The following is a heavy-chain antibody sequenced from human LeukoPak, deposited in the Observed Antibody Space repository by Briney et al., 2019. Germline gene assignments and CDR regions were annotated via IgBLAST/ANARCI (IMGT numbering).Heavy chain of an antibody. CDR1: GFTFSDYY. CDR2: ISSSGSTI. D-gene: IGHD2-2*01. CDR3: ARPQIFDCSSTSCYEADY. V-gene: IGHV3-11*01. Sequence: KAGGSLRLFCAATGFTFSDYYMSWIRQAPGKGLEWVSYISSSGSTIYYADSVKGRFTISRDNAKNSLYLQMNSLRAEDTAVYYCARPQIFDCSSTSCYEADYWGQGTLVTVSS. J-gene: IGHJ4*02.